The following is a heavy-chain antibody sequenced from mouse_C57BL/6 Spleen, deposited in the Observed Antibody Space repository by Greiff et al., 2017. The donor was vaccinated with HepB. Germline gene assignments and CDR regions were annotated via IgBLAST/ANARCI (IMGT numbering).Heavy chain of an antibody. Sequence: VQVVESGAELVKPGASVKISCKASGYAFSSYWMNWVKQRPGKGLEWIGQIYPGDGDTNYNGKFKGKATLTADKSSSTAYMQLSSLTSEDSAVYFCAPDGYYGAMDYWGQGTSVTVSS. CDR1: GYAFSSYW. CDR3: APDGYYGAMDY. V-gene: IGHV1-80*01. CDR2: IYPGDGDT. J-gene: IGHJ4*01. D-gene: IGHD2-3*01.